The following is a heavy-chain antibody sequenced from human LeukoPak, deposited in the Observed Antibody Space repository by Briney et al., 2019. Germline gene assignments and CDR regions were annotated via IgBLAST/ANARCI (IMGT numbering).Heavy chain of an antibody. D-gene: IGHD5-18*01. V-gene: IGHV3-23*01. CDR2: IRGSSGST. CDR1: GFTFSSYA. Sequence: GESLRLSSAASGFTFSSYAMSWVRQAPGKGLEWVSAIRGSSGSTYYADSVMCGLTISRDNSKSTLYLQMDSLRAEDTAVYYCAKERMWIQLWLFDYWGQGTLVTVYS. J-gene: IGHJ4*02. CDR3: AKERMWIQLWLFDY.